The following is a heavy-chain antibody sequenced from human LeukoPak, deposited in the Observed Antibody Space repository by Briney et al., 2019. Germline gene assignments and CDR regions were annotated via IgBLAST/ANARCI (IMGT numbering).Heavy chain of an antibody. J-gene: IGHJ4*02. D-gene: IGHD3-10*01. CDR3: ARDKARVRGEGFDY. V-gene: IGHV4-59*01. CDR1: GGSISSYY. CDR2: IYYSGST. Sequence: SETLSLTCTVSGGSISSYYWSWIRQPPGKGLEWIGYIYYSGSTNYNPSLKSRVTISADTSKNQLSLKLSSVTAADTAVYYGARDKARVRGEGFDYGGQGTLVTVSS.